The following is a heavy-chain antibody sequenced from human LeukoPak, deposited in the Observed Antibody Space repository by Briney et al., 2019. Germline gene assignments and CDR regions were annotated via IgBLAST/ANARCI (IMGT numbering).Heavy chain of an antibody. CDR1: GGSISSGGYS. CDR3: ARVPVHPGLGNWFDP. D-gene: IGHD3/OR15-3a*01. CDR2: IYHSGST. J-gene: IGHJ5*02. Sequence: PSETLSLTCAVSGGSISSGGYSWSWIRQPPGKGLEWIGYIYHSGSTYYNPSLKSRVTISVDRSKNQFSLKLSSVTAADTAVYYCARVPVHPGLGNWFDPWGQGTLVTVSS. V-gene: IGHV4-30-2*01.